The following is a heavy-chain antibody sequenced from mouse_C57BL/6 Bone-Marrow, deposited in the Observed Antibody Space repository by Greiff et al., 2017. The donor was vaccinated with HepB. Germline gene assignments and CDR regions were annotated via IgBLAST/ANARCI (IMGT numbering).Heavy chain of an antibody. D-gene: IGHD5-2*01. Sequence: EVQLQQSGPELVKPGASVKISCKASGYSFTGYYMNWVKQSPEKSLEWIGEINPSTGGTTYNQKFKAKATLTVDKSSSTAYMQLKSLTSEDSAVYYCARPTNTYYFDYWGQGTTLTVSS. J-gene: IGHJ2*01. V-gene: IGHV1-42*01. CDR2: INPSTGGT. CDR3: ARPTNTYYFDY. CDR1: GYSFTGYY.